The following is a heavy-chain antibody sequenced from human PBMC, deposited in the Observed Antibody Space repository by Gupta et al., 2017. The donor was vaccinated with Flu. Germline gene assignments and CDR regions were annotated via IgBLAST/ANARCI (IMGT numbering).Heavy chain of an antibody. V-gene: IGHV3-48*01. Sequence: VRQAPGKGLEWVSYISSTSSSAFYADSVKGRFTISRDNAQNSLYLQMNSLRVEDTAVYYCARDRVPTSGMDVWGQGTTVTVSS. D-gene: IGHD3-10*01. CDR2: ISSTSSSA. J-gene: IGHJ6*02. CDR3: ARDRVPTSGMDV.